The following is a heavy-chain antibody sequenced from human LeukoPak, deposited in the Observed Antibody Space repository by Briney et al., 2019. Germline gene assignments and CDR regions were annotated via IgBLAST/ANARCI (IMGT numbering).Heavy chain of an antibody. CDR1: GFTFSRYG. CDR3: ARDPPMYYYDEPGSRDAFDI. D-gene: IGHD3-22*01. CDR2: IWYDGSNT. Sequence: GGSLRLSCAASGFTFSRYGMHWVRQAPGKGLEWVAVIWYDGSNTYYAESVKGRFTISRDNSKNTLHLQMNSLRAEDTAVYYCARDPPMYYYDEPGSRDAFDIWGQGTMVTVSS. V-gene: IGHV3-33*01. J-gene: IGHJ3*02.